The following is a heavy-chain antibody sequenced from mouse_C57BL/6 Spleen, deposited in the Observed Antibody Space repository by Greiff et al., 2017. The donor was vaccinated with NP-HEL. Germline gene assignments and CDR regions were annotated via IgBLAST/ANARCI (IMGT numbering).Heavy chain of an antibody. CDR1: GYAFSSSW. CDR3: ASQATGAIDY. Sequence: QVQLQQSGPELVKPGASVKISCKASGYAFSSSWMNWVKQRPGKGLEWIGRIYPGDGDTNYNGKFKGKATLTADKSSSTAYMQLSSLTSEDSAVYFCASQATGAIDYWGQGTSVTVSS. V-gene: IGHV1-82*01. D-gene: IGHD3-2*02. J-gene: IGHJ4*01. CDR2: IYPGDGDT.